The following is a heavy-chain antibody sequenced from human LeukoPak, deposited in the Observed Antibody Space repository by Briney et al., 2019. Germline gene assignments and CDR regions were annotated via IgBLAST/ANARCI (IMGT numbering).Heavy chain of an antibody. J-gene: IGHJ4*02. CDR3: VRHRIIRDIVTGDYFAY. CDR1: GDSISSGTYY. D-gene: IGHD3-9*01. CDR2: IYYSMTT. Sequence: SETLSLTCTVSGDSISSGTYYWGWIRQPPGKGLEWIGTIYYSMTTYYNSSLKSRVTISVDTSKNQFSLKLRSVTAADTAVYYCVRHRIIRDIVTGDYFAYWGKGTRSPSPQ. V-gene: IGHV4-39*01.